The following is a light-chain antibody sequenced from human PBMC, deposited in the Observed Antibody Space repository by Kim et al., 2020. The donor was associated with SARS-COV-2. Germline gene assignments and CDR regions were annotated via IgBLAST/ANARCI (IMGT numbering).Light chain of an antibody. V-gene: IGLV3-19*01. CDR3: NSRDTTGYHVV. CDR2: DKN. J-gene: IGLJ2*01. CDR1: SLRTSY. Sequence: SSELTQDPAVSVALGQTVTIASRGDSLRTSYAGWSQQKAGKAPVLVIYDKNSRPSGVPDRFSGSSSGSTASLTITGAQAEDEADYYCNSRDTTGYHVVFGGGTQLTVL.